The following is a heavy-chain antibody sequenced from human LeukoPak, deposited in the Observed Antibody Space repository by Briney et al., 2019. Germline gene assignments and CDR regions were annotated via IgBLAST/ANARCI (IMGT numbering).Heavy chain of an antibody. CDR3: AKDPTPYYYGSGSYWFY. CDR1: GFTFSSYA. CDR2: ISGSGGST. D-gene: IGHD3-10*01. V-gene: IGHV3-23*01. J-gene: IGHJ4*02. Sequence: GGSLRLSCAASGFTFSSYAMSWVRQAPGKGLEWVSSISGSGGSTHYTDSVKGRFTISRDNSRNTLYLQVNSLRAEDTAVYYCAKDPTPYYYGSGSYWFYWGQGTLVTVSS.